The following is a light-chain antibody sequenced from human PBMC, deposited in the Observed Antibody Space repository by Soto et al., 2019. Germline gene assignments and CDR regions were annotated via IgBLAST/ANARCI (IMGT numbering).Light chain of an antibody. Sequence: DIQLTQSPSSLSASLGDRVTISCRASRNIGTYLNWFLQKPGEAPKLLIYVATSLQNGVPSRFSGTGSETDFTLTISSLQPEDVGVYFCHQSDSTPQTFGQGTRV. CDR3: HQSDSTPQT. CDR2: VAT. CDR1: RNIGTY. J-gene: IGKJ1*01. V-gene: IGKV1-39*01.